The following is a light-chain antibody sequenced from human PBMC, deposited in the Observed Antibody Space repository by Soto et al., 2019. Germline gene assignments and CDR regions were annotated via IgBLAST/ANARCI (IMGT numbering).Light chain of an antibody. Sequence: EIVLTQSPATLSLSPGERATLSCRASQSVSSYLAWYQQKPCQAPRLLIYDASNRATGIPARFSGSGSGTDFTLTISSLEPEDFAGYYCQQRSNWPSFGQGTRLEIK. CDR3: QQRSNWPS. CDR2: DAS. V-gene: IGKV3-11*01. CDR1: QSVSSY. J-gene: IGKJ5*01.